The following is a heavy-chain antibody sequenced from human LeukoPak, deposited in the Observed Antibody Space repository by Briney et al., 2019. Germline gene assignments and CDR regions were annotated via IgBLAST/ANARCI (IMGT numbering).Heavy chain of an antibody. Sequence: PSETLSLTCTVSGYSISSGYYWGWIRQPPGKGREWIGSIYHSGSTYYNPSLKSRVTIPVDTSKNQFSLKLSSVTAADTAVYYCARDYDCSSTSTNCNWFDPWGQGTLVTVSS. CDR3: ARDYDCSSTSTNCNWFDP. J-gene: IGHJ5*02. CDR2: IYHSGST. V-gene: IGHV4-38-2*02. D-gene: IGHD2-2*01. CDR1: GYSISSGYY.